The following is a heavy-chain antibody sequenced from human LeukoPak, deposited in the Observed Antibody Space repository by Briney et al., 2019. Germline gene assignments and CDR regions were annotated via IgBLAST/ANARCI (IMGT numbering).Heavy chain of an antibody. CDR1: GFTFDDYT. V-gene: IGHV3-43*01. CDR3: AKDISRGYSSSWYYYYGMDV. D-gene: IGHD6-13*01. CDR2: VSWDGGST. Sequence: GGSLRLSCAASGFTFDDYTMHWVRQAPGKGLEWVSLVSWDGGSTYYADSVKGRFTISRDNAKNSLYLQMNSLRAEDTALYYCAKDISRGYSSSWYYYYGMDVWGQGTTVTVSS. J-gene: IGHJ6*02.